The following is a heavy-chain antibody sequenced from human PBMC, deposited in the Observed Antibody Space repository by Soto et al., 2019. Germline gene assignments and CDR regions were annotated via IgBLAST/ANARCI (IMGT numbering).Heavy chain of an antibody. J-gene: IGHJ6*02. CDR3: ARGLGSSWSYYYYGMDV. D-gene: IGHD6-13*01. CDR1: GGSISSSSYY. V-gene: IGHV4-39*01. CDR2: IYYSGST. Sequence: SETLSLTCTVSGGSISSSSYYWGWIRQPPGKGLEWIGSIYYSGSTYYNPSLKSRVTISVDTSKNQFSLKLSSVTAADTAVYYCARGLGSSWSYYYYGMDVWGQGTTVTVSS.